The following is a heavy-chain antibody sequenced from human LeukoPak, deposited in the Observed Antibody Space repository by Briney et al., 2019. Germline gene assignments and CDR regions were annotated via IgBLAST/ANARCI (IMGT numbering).Heavy chain of an antibody. CDR3: ARVRDNYGMDV. V-gene: IGHV1-2*02. J-gene: IGHJ6*02. D-gene: IGHD5-24*01. Sequence: GASVKVSCKASGYTFTGNYMHWVRQAPGQGLEWMGWINPNRGNTNYPQKFQGRVTMTRDTSISTAYMELSRLRFDDTAVYYCARVRDNYGMDVWGQGTTVTVS. CDR2: INPNRGNT. CDR1: GYTFTGNY.